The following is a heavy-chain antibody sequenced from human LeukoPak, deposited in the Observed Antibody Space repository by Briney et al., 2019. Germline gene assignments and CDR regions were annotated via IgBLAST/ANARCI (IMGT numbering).Heavy chain of an antibody. CDR3: ARASSRYYYDSSADGYYYMDV. CDR2: IIPFFVTA. D-gene: IGHD3-22*01. J-gene: IGHJ6*03. V-gene: IGHV1-69*13. CDR1: GGTFSSYA. Sequence: SVKVSCKASGGTFSSYAISWVRQAPGQGLEWMGGIIPFFVTANYAQKFQGRVTIIADESTSTAYMELSSLRSEDTAVYYCARASSRYYYDSSADGYYYMDVWGKGTTVTISS.